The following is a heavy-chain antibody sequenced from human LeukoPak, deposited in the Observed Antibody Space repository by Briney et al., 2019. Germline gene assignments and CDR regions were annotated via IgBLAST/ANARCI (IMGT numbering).Heavy chain of an antibody. V-gene: IGHV4-61*05. CDR1: GGSISSSSYY. J-gene: IGHJ5*02. Sequence: SETLSLTCTVSGGSISSSSYYWGWIRQPPGKGLEWIGYIYYSGSTNYNPSLKSRVTISVDTSKNQFSLKLSSVTAADTAVYYCARGTAGGSGSYFRFDPWGQGTLVTVSS. CDR3: ARGTAGGSGSYFRFDP. D-gene: IGHD3-10*01. CDR2: IYYSGST.